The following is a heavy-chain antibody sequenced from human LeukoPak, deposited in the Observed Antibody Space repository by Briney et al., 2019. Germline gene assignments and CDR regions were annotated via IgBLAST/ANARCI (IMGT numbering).Heavy chain of an antibody. J-gene: IGHJ4*02. V-gene: IGHV4-31*03. CDR2: YFGSGTT. Sequence: PSETLSLTCTVSGASVGSDAYYWGWIRQHPGKGLERIGYYFGSGTTYYNPSLRSRVVTSLDTSENQFSLILDSVTAADTAVYFCATDRTGYFFDAWGQGTQVTVSS. CDR3: ATDRTGYFFDA. CDR1: GASVGSDAYY.